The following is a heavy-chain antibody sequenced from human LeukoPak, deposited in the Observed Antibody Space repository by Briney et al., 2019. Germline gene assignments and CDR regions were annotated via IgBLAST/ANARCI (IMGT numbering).Heavy chain of an antibody. J-gene: IGHJ6*04. CDR1: GYTFTSNN. CDR2: MNPNNGNT. CDR3: ARAVTNYNPLDV. Sequence: ASVKVSCKSSGYTFTSNNIDWVRQATAQELEWMGWMNPNNGNTGYAQKFRGRVTMTRDISITTAYMELSSLGSEDTAVYYCARAVTNYNPLDVWGKGTSVTVSS. V-gene: IGHV1-8*01. D-gene: IGHD4/OR15-4a*01.